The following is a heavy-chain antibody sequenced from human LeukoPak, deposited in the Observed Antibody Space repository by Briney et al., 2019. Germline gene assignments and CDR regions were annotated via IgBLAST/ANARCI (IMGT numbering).Heavy chain of an antibody. V-gene: IGHV3-53*01. J-gene: IGHJ5*02. CDR1: GFTVSSNS. CDR3: ARRAGAYSHPYDL. Sequence: GGSLRLSCTVSGFTVSSNSMSWVRQAPGKGLEWVSFIYSDNTHYSDSVKGRFTISRDNSKNTLSLKINSLRAEDTAVYYCARRAGAYSHPYDLWGQGTLVTVSS. CDR2: IYSDNT. D-gene: IGHD4/OR15-4a*01.